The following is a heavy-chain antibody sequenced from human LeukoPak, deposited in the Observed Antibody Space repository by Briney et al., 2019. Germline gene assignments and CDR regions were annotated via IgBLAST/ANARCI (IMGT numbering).Heavy chain of an antibody. J-gene: IGHJ6*02. CDR1: GFTFSSYS. V-gene: IGHV3-48*02. CDR2: ISSSSTTI. Sequence: GGSLRLSCAASGFTFSSYSMIWVRQAPGKGLEWVSYISSSSTTIYYADSVKGRFTISRDNAKNSLYLQMDSLRDEDTAVYYCTRPNCGGTYGMDVWGQGTTVTVSS. CDR3: TRPNCGGTYGMDV. D-gene: IGHD2-21*01.